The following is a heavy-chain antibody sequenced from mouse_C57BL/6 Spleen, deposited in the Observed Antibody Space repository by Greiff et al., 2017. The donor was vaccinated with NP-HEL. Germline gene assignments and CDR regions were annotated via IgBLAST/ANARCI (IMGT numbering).Heavy chain of an antibody. D-gene: IGHD1-1*01. CDR2: IYPGDGDT. J-gene: IGHJ1*03. V-gene: IGHV1-80*01. CDR3: ARDYGSSYDWYFDV. Sequence: VQLVESGAELVKPGASVKISCKASGYAFSSYWMNWVKQRPGQGLEWIGQIYPGDGDTNYNGKFKGKATLTADKSSSTAYMQLSSLTSEDSAVYFCARDYGSSYDWYFDVWGTGTTVTVSS. CDR1: GYAFSSYW.